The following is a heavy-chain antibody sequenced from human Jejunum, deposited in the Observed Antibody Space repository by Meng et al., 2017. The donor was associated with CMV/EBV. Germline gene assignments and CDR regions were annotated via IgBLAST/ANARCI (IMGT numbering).Heavy chain of an antibody. V-gene: IGHV4-39*07. J-gene: IGHJ5*02. CDR3: ASGTCGSASCAQFLVSWFDP. CDR2: IFYSGRT. D-gene: IGHD2-2*01. CDR1: SRYT. Sequence: SRYTWACIRRPPEKVLQWVGSIFYSGRTSYNPSLKSRVPISLDTSRNQFSLRLNSVTAADTAVYHCASGTCGSASCAQFLVSWFDPWGQGTLVTVSS.